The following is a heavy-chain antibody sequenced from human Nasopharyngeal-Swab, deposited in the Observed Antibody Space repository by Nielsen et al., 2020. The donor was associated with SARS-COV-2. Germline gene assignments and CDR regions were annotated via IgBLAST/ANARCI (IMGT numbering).Heavy chain of an antibody. J-gene: IGHJ6*02. V-gene: IGHV3-9*01. D-gene: IGHD3-9*01. CDR1: GFTFDDYA. Sequence: GGSLRLSCAASGFTFDDYAMHWVRQAPGKGLEWVSGISWNSGSIGYADSVKGRFTISRDNAKNSLYLQMHSLRAEDTALYYCAKGHYDILTGSLYYYGMDVWGQGTTVTVSS. CDR3: AKGHYDILTGSLYYYGMDV. CDR2: ISWNSGSI.